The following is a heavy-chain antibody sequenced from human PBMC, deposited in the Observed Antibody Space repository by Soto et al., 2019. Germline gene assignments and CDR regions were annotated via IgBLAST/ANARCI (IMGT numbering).Heavy chain of an antibody. Sequence: SSVKVSCKASGYTCSSYGLNWVRQAPGQGLDWLGWVSPYDGYTNYAQILQGSDSMTTDTSTKTAYMEVRSLRSDDTAVYYCARGAYYDSSGSRNYFYYGMNVWGQGPTVTVSS. V-gene: IGHV1-18*01. CDR2: VSPYDGYT. J-gene: IGHJ6*02. D-gene: IGHD3-22*01. CDR3: ARGAYYDSSGSRNYFYYGMNV. CDR1: GYTCSSYG.